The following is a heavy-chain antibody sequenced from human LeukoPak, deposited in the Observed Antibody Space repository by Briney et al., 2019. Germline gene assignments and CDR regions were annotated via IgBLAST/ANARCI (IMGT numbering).Heavy chain of an antibody. CDR2: IYYSGST. Sequence: SETLSLTCTVSGGSISSSSYYWGWIRQPPGKGLEWIGSIYYSGSTYYNPSLKSRVIISVDTSKNQFSLKLSSVTAADTAVYYCARRTLSGVISLGAFDIWGQGTMVTVSS. V-gene: IGHV4-39*01. D-gene: IGHD3-16*01. CDR3: ARRTLSGVISLGAFDI. CDR1: GGSISSSSYY. J-gene: IGHJ3*02.